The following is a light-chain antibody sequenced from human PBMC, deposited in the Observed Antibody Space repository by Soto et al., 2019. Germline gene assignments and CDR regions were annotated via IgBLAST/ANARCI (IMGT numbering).Light chain of an antibody. Sequence: QMTQSPSSLSASVGEKIIITCRASRDVGSDVSWYQQKPGQAPKLLIYAASNLYTGVPSRFSGSRSGTEFTPTTSSLQPEDFASYYCLQDYGDSWTFGQGTKVEIE. CDR3: LQDYGDSWT. CDR2: AAS. V-gene: IGKV1-6*01. J-gene: IGKJ1*01. CDR1: RDVGSD.